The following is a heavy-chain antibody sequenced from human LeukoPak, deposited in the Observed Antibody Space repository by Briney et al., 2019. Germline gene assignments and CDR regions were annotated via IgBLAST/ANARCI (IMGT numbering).Heavy chain of an antibody. CDR2: IIPILGIA. CDR3: VRVLSGSWDWFDP. V-gene: IGHV1-69*04. J-gene: IGHJ5*02. CDR1: GGTFSSYA. D-gene: IGHD3-22*01. Sequence: SVKVSCKASGGTFSSYAISWVRQAPGQGLEWMGRIIPILGIANYAQKFQGRVTITADKSTSTAYMELSSLRSEDTAVYYCVRVLSGSWDWFDPWGQGTLVTVS.